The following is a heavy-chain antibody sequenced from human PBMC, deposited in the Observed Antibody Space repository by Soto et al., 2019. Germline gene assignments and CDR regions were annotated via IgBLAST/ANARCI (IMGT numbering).Heavy chain of an antibody. V-gene: IGHV1-18*01. Sequence: QVRLEQSGAEVKQPGASVKVSCKASGYRFIDYGITWVRQAPGQGLEWMGWISDYNGNTHYGKKFQGRVTMTTDPSTRTAYMELKSLRSDDTAVYFCAREGYYSGSGTYSPPRYYGMDAWGQGTTVTVSS. CDR2: ISDYNGNT. CDR3: AREGYYSGSGTYSPPRYYGMDA. J-gene: IGHJ6*02. CDR1: GYRFIDYG. D-gene: IGHD3-10*01.